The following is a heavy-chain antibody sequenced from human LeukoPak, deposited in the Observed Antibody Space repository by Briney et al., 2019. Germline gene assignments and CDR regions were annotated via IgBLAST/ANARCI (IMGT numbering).Heavy chain of an antibody. D-gene: IGHD1-1*01. J-gene: IGHJ4*02. CDR1: GGSISSGGYY. V-gene: IGHV4-31*03. CDR3: ARVTGTLAYFDY. Sequence: KTSETLSLTCTVSGGSISSGGYYWSWIRQHPGKGLEWIGYIYYSGSTYYNPSLKSRVTISVDTSKNQFSLKLSSVTAADTAVYYCARVTGTLAYFDYWGQGTLVTVSS. CDR2: IYYSGST.